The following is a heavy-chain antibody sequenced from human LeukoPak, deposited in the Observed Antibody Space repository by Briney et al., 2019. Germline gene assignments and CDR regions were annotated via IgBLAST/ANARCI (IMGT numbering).Heavy chain of an antibody. CDR3: VAIQSRDDSGVGY. V-gene: IGHV4-39*01. D-gene: IGHD2-2*02. J-gene: IGHJ4*02. Sequence: KPSETLSLTCTVSGGSISSYYWGWIRQPPGKGLEWIGSIYYSGSTYYNPSLKSRVTISVDTSKNQFSLKLSSVTAADTAVYYCVAIQSRDDSGVGYWGQGTLVTVSS. CDR1: GGSISSYY. CDR2: IYYSGST.